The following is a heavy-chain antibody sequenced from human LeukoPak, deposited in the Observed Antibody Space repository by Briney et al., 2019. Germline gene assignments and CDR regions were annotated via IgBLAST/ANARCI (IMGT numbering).Heavy chain of an antibody. CDR2: IYHSGSI. V-gene: IGHV4-38-2*01. CDR3: ARGVARSSKFHFSYYFDY. J-gene: IGHJ4*02. D-gene: IGHD6-6*01. CDR1: GFTFTTYW. Sequence: GSLRLSCAASGFTFTTYWMSWVRQPPGKGLEWIGSIYHSGSIYYNPSLKSRVTISVDTSKNQFYLRLSSVTAADTAVYYCARGVARSSKFHFSYYFDYWGQGTLVTVSS.